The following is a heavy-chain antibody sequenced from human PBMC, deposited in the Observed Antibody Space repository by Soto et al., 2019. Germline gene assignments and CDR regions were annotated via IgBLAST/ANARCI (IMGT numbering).Heavy chain of an antibody. V-gene: IGHV1-18*01. CDR2: ISAYNGNT. J-gene: IGHJ4*02. D-gene: IGHD3-22*01. CDR3: ARSNYYDSSGPTGY. CDR1: GYTFTSYG. Sequence: ASVKVSCKASGYTFTSYGISWVRQAPGQGLEWMGWISAYNGNTNYAQKLQGRVTMTTDTSTSTAYMELRSLRSDDTAVYYCARSNYYDSSGPTGYWGQGTLVTVS.